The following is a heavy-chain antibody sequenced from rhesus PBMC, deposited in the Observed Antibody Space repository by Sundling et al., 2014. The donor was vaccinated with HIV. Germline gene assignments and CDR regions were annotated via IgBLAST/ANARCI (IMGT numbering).Heavy chain of an antibody. CDR1: GASMSSYW. J-gene: IGHJ4*01. Sequence: QVQLQESGPGLLKPSETLSLTCTVSGASMSSYWWSWIRQPPGNGLEWIGSIYGNSANTYYNPSLKSRVTISKDTSKNQFSLKLSSVTAADTAVYYCARGWRYSGPLDYWGQGVLVTVSS. V-gene: IGHV4-80*01. D-gene: IGHD5-24*01. CDR3: ARGWRYSGPLDY. CDR2: IYGNSANT.